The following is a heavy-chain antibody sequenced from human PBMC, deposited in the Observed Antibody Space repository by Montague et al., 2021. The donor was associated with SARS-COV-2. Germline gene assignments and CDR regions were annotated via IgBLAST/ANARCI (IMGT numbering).Heavy chain of an antibody. D-gene: IGHD3-22*01. J-gene: IGHJ3*02. CDR1: GGSISSSSYY. V-gene: IGHV4-39*01. Sequence: SETLSLTCTVSGGSISSSSYYWVWIRQPPGQGPEWIGSIYYSGSIYYNPSLRIRVTISVDTSKTQFSLKLSSVTAADTAVYYCASPTYYYDSSGSDAFDIWGQGTMVTVSS. CDR3: ASPTYYYDSSGSDAFDI. CDR2: IYYSGSI.